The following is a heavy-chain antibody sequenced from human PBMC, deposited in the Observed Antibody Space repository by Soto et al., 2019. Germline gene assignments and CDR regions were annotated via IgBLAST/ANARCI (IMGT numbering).Heavy chain of an antibody. J-gene: IGHJ4*02. D-gene: IGHD1-26*01. CDR2: ISAYNGNT. CDR1: GYTFTSYG. CDR3: AREFFRGDTGKGPGIVGATDSPPFDY. V-gene: IGHV1-18*01. Sequence: ASVKVSCKASGYTFTSYGISWVRQAPGQGLEWMGWISAYNGNTNYAQKLQGRVTMTTDTSTSTAYMELRSLRSDDTAVYYCAREFFRGDTGKGPGIVGATDSPPFDYWGQGTLVTVSS.